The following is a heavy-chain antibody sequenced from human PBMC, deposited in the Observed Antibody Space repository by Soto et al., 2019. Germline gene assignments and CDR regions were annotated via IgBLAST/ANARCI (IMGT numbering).Heavy chain of an antibody. D-gene: IGHD6-13*01. CDR2: ISAYNGNT. V-gene: IGHV1-18*04. J-gene: IGHJ6*02. CDR3: ARDQDSSSWYGTFDYYYYGMDV. CDR1: GYTFTSYG. Sequence: ASVKVSCKASGYTFTSYGISCVRQAPGQGLEWMGWISAYNGNTNYAQKLQGRVTMTTDTSTSTAYMELRSLRSDDTAVYYCARDQDSSSWYGTFDYYYYGMDVWGQGTTVTVSS.